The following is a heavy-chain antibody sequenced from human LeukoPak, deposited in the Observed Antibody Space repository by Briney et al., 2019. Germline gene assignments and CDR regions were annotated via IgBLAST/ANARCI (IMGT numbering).Heavy chain of an antibody. CDR2: INSDSTSA. CDR1: GLTISSFW. Sequence: GGSLRLSCAASGLTISSFWMHWVRQAPGKGLVWVARINSDSTSASYVDSVKGRFTISRDNAKNTVYLQMSSLRADDTAIYYCARGAYSFDYWGQGILVTVSS. CDR3: ARGAYSFDY. D-gene: IGHD4-11*01. V-gene: IGHV3-74*01. J-gene: IGHJ4*02.